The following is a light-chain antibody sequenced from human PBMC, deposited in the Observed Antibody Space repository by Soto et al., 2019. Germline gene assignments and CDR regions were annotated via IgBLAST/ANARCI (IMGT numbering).Light chain of an antibody. J-gene: IGLJ2*01. CDR3: AAWDDSLNGQGV. Sequence: QSVLTQPPSASGTPGQRVTISCSGNSSNIGSNTVNWYQQLPGTAPKLLIYSNNQRPSGVPDRFSGSKSGTSASLAISGLQSEDEADYYCAAWDDSLNGQGVFGGGTQLTVL. CDR2: SNN. V-gene: IGLV1-44*01. CDR1: SSNIGSNT.